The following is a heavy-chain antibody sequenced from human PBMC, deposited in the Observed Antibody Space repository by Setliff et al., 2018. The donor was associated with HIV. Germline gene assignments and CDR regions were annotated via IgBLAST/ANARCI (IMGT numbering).Heavy chain of an antibody. CDR1: EFTLSNYA. Sequence: GGSLRLSCAASEFTLSNYAMSWVRQAPGKGLEWVSSISSSSSYIYYADSVKGRFTISRDNAKNSLYLQMNSLRAEDTAVYYCARADNPSEYSYGNKCYLYNWFDPWGQGTLVTVSS. J-gene: IGHJ5*02. V-gene: IGHV3-21*01. CDR2: ISSSSSYI. CDR3: ARADNPSEYSYGNKCYLYNWFDP. D-gene: IGHD5-18*01.